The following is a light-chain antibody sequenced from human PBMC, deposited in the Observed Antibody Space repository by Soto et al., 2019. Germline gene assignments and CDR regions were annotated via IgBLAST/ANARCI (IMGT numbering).Light chain of an antibody. J-gene: IGKJ2*01. CDR3: HQYATPPRT. Sequence: EVVLTQSPAALSLSPGEGATLSCRASQSVGTFLAWYQQRPGQAPRLLIFGASMRPTGVPDRFSASGSGSDFTLTVTRLEPEDFAMYYCHQYATPPRTFGQGTKLEI. CDR2: GAS. CDR1: QSVGTF. V-gene: IGKV3-20*01.